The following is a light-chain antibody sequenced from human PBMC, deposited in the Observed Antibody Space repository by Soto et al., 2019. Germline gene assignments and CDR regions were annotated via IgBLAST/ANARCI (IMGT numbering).Light chain of an antibody. CDR1: SSDVGTFNL. CDR2: EVI. Sequence: QSVLTQVASVSGSPGQSITISCTGTSSDVGTFNLVSWYQQHPGKAPRLMIYEVIKRPSGVSNRFSGSKSGNTASLTISGLQAEDEADYYCCSYAASSVYVFGTGTRSPS. J-gene: IGLJ1*01. V-gene: IGLV2-23*02. CDR3: CSYAASSVYV.